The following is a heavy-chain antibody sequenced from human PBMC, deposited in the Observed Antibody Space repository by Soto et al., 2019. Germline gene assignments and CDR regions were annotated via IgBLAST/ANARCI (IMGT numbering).Heavy chain of an antibody. V-gene: IGHV4-30-4*01. D-gene: IGHD4-4*01. Sequence: SETLSHPCTVSGHSISSNTNYWSWFRQPPGEGLEWIGFISYNGATSYSPSLKSRLAISLDTSKNQFSLSLSSVTAADTAVYYCARGSEYSSGLDPWGQGTLVTVS. CDR2: ISYNGAT. CDR3: ARGSEYSSGLDP. J-gene: IGHJ5*02. CDR1: GHSISSNTNY.